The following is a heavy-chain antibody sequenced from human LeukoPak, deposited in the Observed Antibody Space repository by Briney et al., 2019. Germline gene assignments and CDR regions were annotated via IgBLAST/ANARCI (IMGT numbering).Heavy chain of an antibody. D-gene: IGHD5-24*01. V-gene: IGHV3-48*03. CDR1: GFTFSSYE. J-gene: IGHJ4*02. CDR3: ARLELGYNGVNYFDY. Sequence: PGGSLRLSCAASGFTFSSYEMNWVRQAPGKGLEWVSYISSSGSTIYYADSVKGRFTISRDNAKNSLYLQMNSLRAEDTAVYYCARLELGYNGVNYFDYWGQGTLVTVSS. CDR2: ISSSGSTI.